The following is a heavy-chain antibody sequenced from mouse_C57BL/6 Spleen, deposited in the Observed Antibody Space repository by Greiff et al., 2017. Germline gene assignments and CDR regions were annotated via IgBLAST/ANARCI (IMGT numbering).Heavy chain of an antibody. D-gene: IGHD1-1*01. J-gene: IGHJ3*01. CDR2: IDPSDSYT. CDR3: ARSGNYYGSSRWFAY. Sequence: QVQLQQPGAEFVMPGASVKLSCKASGYTFTSYWMHWVQQRPGQGLEWIGEIDPSDSYTNCNQKFKGKSTLTVDKSSSTAYMQLSSLTSGDSAVYYSARSGNYYGSSRWFAYWGQGTLVTVSA. CDR1: GYTFTSYW. V-gene: IGHV1-69*01.